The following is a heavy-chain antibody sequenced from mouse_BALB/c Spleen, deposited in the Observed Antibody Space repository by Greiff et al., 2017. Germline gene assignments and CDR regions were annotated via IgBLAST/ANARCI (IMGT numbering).Heavy chain of an antibody. CDR2: ISSGSSTI. CDR1: GFTFSSFG. D-gene: IGHD1-1*01. CDR3: ARCYYGSSYFDY. J-gene: IGHJ2*01. V-gene: IGHV5-17*02. Sequence: EVKLVESGGGLVQPGGSRKLSCAASGFTFSSFGMHWVRQDLEKGLEWVAYISSGSSTIYYADTVKGRFTISRDNPKNTLFLQMTSLRSEDTAMYYCARCYYGSSYFDYWGQGTTLTVSS.